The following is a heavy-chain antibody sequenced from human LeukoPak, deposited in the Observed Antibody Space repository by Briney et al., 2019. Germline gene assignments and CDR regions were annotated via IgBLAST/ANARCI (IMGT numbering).Heavy chain of an antibody. CDR2: ITPIFDTT. V-gene: IGHV1-69*13. J-gene: IGHJ4*02. CDR1: GYTFTGYY. CDR3: ARDVSKIRGVKAFDY. D-gene: IGHD3-10*01. Sequence: SVKVSCKASGYTFTGYYMHWVRQAPGQGLEWMGGITPIFDTTKYSQKFQGRVTITADESTTTLHMELSRLTSEDTAVYYCARDVSKIRGVKAFDYWGQGTLVTVSS.